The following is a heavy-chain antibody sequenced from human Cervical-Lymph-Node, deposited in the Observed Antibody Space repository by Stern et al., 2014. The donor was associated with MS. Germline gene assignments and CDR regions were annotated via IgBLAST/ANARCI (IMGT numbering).Heavy chain of an antibody. CDR3: ARDPHIAVAGTGGGFDP. V-gene: IGHV1-18*01. J-gene: IGHJ5*02. D-gene: IGHD6-19*01. CDR1: GYTFTNYG. Sequence: QDQLVQSGAELKKPGASLKVSCKASGYTFTNYGIRWVRQAPGQGLEWMGWSSWSNGATNYGEKFQGRVTNTTVTSTSTAYLELGSLRSDDTAVYYCARDPHIAVAGTGGGFDPWGQGTLVTVSS. CDR2: SSWSNGAT.